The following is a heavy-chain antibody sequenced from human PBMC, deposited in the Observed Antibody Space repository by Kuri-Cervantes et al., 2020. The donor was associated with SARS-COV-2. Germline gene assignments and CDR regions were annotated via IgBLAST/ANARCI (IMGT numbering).Heavy chain of an antibody. Sequence: GESLKISCAASGFPFSDYRMNWIRQSPGKGLEWVSCIDGYSPYIHYADSVKGRFTISRDNAKSSVFLQMNSLRAEDTAVYYCTTSMIASAAHYFDYWGQGILVTVSS. J-gene: IGHJ4*02. CDR2: IDGYSPYI. V-gene: IGHV3-21*01. D-gene: IGHD3-22*01. CDR1: GFPFSDYR. CDR3: TTSMIASAAHYFDY.